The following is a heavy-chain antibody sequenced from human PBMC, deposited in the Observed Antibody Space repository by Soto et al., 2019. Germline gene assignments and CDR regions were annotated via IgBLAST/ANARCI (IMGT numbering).Heavy chain of an antibody. V-gene: IGHV1-69*01. J-gene: IGHJ6*02. CDR3: AWGKRSSGWVHVPYYGMDV. CDR1: GGTFSSYA. CDR2: IIPIFGTA. Sequence: QVQLVQSGAEVKKPGSSVKVSCKASGGTFSSYAISWVRQAPGQGLEWMGGIIPIFGTANYAQKFQGRVTITADESTSTAYMELSSLRSEDTAVYYCAWGKRSSGWVHVPYYGMDVWGQGTTVTVSS. D-gene: IGHD6-19*01.